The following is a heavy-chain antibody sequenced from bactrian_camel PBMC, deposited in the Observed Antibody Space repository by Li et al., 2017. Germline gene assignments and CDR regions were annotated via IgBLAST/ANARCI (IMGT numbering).Heavy chain of an antibody. CDR2: IRSDGAT. V-gene: IGHV3S63*01. D-gene: IGHD2*01. CDR3: AANIAVRPGAPLIVALLETY. J-gene: IGHJ4*01. CDR1: GITFADPE. Sequence: VQLVESGGGSVQAGETLRLSCTASGITFADPEMGWWRQTPGKSCELVSSIRSDGATYYVDSVKGRFTISQVNAENTMSLQMNSLKVADTAVYYCAANIAVRPGAPLIVALLETYWGQGTQVTVS.